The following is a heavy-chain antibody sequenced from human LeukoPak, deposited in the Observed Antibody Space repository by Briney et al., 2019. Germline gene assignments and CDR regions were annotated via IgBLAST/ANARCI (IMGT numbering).Heavy chain of an antibody. CDR3: ATGGYSAWCDY. J-gene: IGHJ4*01. V-gene: IGHV4-4*07. D-gene: IGHD6-19*01. CDR2: IDSSGTT. CDR1: DGSINTYF. Sequence: SSETLSLTCSVSDGSINTYFWSWIRQLAGKGLEWIGRIDSSGTTSLNPSLKSRVTISQDKSKKQFSLKLSSVTAADTAVYYCATGGYSAWCDYWGHGTQVIVSS.